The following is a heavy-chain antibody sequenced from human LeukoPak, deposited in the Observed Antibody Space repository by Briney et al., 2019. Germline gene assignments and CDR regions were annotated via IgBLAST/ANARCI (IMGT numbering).Heavy chain of an antibody. V-gene: IGHV1-24*01. Sequence: ASVKVSCKVSGYTLTELSMRWVRQAPGKGLEWMGGFDPEDGETIYAQKFQGRVTMTEDTSTDTAYMELSSLRSEDTAVYYCATSYYYDRVFQHWGQGTLVTVSS. J-gene: IGHJ1*01. CDR2: FDPEDGET. CDR3: ATSYYYDRVFQH. CDR1: GYTLTELS. D-gene: IGHD3-10*02.